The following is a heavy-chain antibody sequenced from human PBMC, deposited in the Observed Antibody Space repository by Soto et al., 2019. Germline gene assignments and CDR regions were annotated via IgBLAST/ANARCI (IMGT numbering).Heavy chain of an antibody. Sequence: QVQLVQSGAEVKKPGASVKVSCKASGYTFTSYYIHWVRQAPGQGLEWMGIINPSGGSTTYAQNXXGRVTMTRDTXXSXVXXELSSLRSEDTAVYYCARENPHIVVVTAKRGWFDPWGQGTLVTVSS. CDR3: ARENPHIVVVTAKRGWFDP. J-gene: IGHJ5*02. CDR2: INPSGGST. D-gene: IGHD2-21*02. CDR1: GYTFTSYY. V-gene: IGHV1-46*01.